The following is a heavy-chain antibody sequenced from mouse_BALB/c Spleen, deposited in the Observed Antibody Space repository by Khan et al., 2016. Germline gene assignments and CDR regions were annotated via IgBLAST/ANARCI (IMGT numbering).Heavy chain of an antibody. CDR3: ASGTMTSMDY. CDR2: IDPANGNT. V-gene: IGHV14-3*02. J-gene: IGHJ4*01. Sequence: VQLQQSGAELVKPGASVKLSCTASGFNIKDTYMHWVKQRPEQGLEWIGRIDPANGNTKYDPKFQGKATITADTSSNTVYLQLSSLTSEDTAVYYCASGTMTSMDYWGQGTSVTVSS. D-gene: IGHD2-4*01. CDR1: GFNIKDTY.